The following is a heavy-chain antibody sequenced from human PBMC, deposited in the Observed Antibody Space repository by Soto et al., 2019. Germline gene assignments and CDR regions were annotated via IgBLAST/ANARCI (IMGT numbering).Heavy chain of an antibody. D-gene: IGHD6-13*01. J-gene: IGHJ4*02. V-gene: IGHV4-61*03. CDR3: ARDPAPYIAAAGTGFDY. CDR2: IYYSGTT. Sequence: QVQLQESGPGLVKPSETLSLICTLSGDSVSSRNNYWTWIRQPPGQGLEWIGYIYYSGTTKYNPSLKSRGTISTDTSNNHSTLKLNYVTTADTAVYFCARDPAPYIAAAGTGFDYWGQGTLVTVSS. CDR1: GDSVSSRNNY.